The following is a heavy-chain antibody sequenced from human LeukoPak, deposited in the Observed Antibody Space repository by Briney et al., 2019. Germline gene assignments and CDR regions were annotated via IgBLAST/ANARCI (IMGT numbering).Heavy chain of an antibody. CDR3: AKEDCSGGGCYYSYFDS. CDR2: ISSSGSTI. Sequence: GGSLRLSCAASGFTFSDYYMSWIRQAPGRGLEWVSYISSSGSTIYYADSVRGRFTISRDNSKNTLYLQMNSLRAEDTAVYYCAKEDCSGGGCYYSYFDSWGQGILVTVSS. V-gene: IGHV3-11*01. J-gene: IGHJ4*02. CDR1: GFTFSDYY. D-gene: IGHD2-15*01.